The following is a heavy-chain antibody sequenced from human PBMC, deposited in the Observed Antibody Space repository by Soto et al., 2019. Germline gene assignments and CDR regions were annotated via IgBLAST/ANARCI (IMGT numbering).Heavy chain of an antibody. J-gene: IGHJ5*02. CDR1: GYTFTSYG. CDR3: AGAFKSIAARPNWFDP. Sequence: QVQLVQSGAEVKKPGASVKVSCKASGYTFTSYGISWVRQAPGQGLEWMGWISAYNGNTNYAQKLQGRVTKTTDTSTSTGYMELRSLRSDDTAVYCCAGAFKSIAARPNWFDPWGQGTLVTVSS. D-gene: IGHD6-6*01. CDR2: ISAYNGNT. V-gene: IGHV1-18*01.